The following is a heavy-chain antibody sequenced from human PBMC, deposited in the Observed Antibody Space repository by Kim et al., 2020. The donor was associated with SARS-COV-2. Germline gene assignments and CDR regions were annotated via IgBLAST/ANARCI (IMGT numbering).Heavy chain of an antibody. V-gene: IGHV3-30*01. CDR3: ARGHPNYYYMDV. Sequence: YYADSVKGRFTISRDNSKNTLYLQMNSLRAEDTAVYYCARGHPNYYYMDVWGKGTTVTVSS. J-gene: IGHJ6*03.